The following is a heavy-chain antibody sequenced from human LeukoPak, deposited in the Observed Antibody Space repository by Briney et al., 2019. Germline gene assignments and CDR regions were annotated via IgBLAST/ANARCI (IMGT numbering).Heavy chain of an antibody. CDR3: ARDGWSLGVMYYDFWSGYYTGAYFDY. Sequence: SETLSLTCTVSGGSISSYYWSWIRQPAGKGLEWIGRIYTSGNINYNPSLKSRVTMSVDTSKNQFSLKLSSVTAADTAVYYCARDGWSLGVMYYDFWSGYYTGAYFDYWGQGTLVTVSS. CDR2: IYTSGNI. J-gene: IGHJ4*02. CDR1: GGSISSYY. V-gene: IGHV4-4*07. D-gene: IGHD3-3*01.